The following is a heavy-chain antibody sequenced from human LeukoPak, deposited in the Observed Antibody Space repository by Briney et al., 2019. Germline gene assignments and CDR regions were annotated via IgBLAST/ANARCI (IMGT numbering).Heavy chain of an antibody. V-gene: IGHV3-30-3*01. J-gene: IGHJ6*02. CDR2: ISYDGSNK. D-gene: IGHD2-2*01. CDR3: ARDDCSSTSCYVGYYYGMDV. CDR1: GFTFSSYA. Sequence: GGSLRLSCAASGFTFSSYAMHCVRQAPGKGLEWVAVISYDGSNKYYADSVKGRFTVSRDNSKNTLYLQMNSLRAEDTAVYYCARDDCSSTSCYVGYYYGMDVWGQGTTVTVSS.